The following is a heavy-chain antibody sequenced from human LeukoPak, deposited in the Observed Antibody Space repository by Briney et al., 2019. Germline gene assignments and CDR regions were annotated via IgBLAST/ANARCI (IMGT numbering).Heavy chain of an antibody. CDR3: ARDIGYPDY. D-gene: IGHD6-25*01. CDR2: IYHSGST. CDR1: GYSISSGYY. V-gene: IGHV4-38-2*02. J-gene: IGHJ4*02. Sequence: SETLSLTCTVSGYSISSGYYWGWIRQPPGKGLEWIGSIYHSGSTYYNPSFKSRVTISVDTSKNQVSLKLSSVTAADTAVYYCARDIGYPDYWGQGTLVTVSS.